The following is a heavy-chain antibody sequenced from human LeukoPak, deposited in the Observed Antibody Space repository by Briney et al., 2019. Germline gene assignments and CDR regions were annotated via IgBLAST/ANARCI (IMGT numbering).Heavy chain of an antibody. CDR3: ARSVYDWNPRYYMDV. CDR1: GGSIHSYY. V-gene: IGHV4-59*01. CDR2: IYHTGGS. J-gene: IGHJ6*03. Sequence: SEAVSLTCSVSGGSIHSYYWTWIRQPPGKGLEWIGYIYHTGGSSYNPSLKTRVTLSIDTSKKNFSLKLTSVTAADTAVYYCARSVYDWNPRYYMDVWGEGTTVTVS. D-gene: IGHD1-20*01.